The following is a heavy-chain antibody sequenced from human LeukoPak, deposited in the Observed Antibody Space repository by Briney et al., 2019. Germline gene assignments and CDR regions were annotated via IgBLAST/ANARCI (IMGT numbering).Heavy chain of an antibody. V-gene: IGHV2-5*01. Sequence: VSGPTLVKPTQTLTLTCTFTGFSLRTRGVGVDWIRQPPGKGLQWLALIYWNDDTRYSPSLKSRLTITKDTSKNQVVLTMTNMDPVDTATYYCAHSIVVVPAAINLGFDPWGQGTLVTVSS. D-gene: IGHD2-2*01. CDR3: AHSIVVVPAAINLGFDP. CDR1: GFSLRTRGVG. CDR2: IYWNDDT. J-gene: IGHJ5*02.